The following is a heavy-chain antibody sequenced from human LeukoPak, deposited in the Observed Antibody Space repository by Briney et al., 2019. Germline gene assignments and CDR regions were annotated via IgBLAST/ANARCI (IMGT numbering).Heavy chain of an antibody. J-gene: IGHJ4*02. Sequence: AASVKVSCKASGYTFSTYHMNWVRQAPGQGLEWMGTISPSNGNTNYAQSFRGRVTMTRDTSTSTVYMELTSLTSEDTAVYYCVREASGGNFDYWGQGTQVTVSS. D-gene: IGHD3-16*01. CDR3: VREASGGNFDY. V-gene: IGHV1-46*01. CDR2: ISPSNGNT. CDR1: GYTFSTYH.